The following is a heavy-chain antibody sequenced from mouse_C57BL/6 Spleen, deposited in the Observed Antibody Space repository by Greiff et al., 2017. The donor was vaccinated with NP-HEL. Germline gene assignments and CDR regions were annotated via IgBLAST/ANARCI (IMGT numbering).Heavy chain of an antibody. CDR2: INPNNGGT. CDR3: ERWGRSPYYFDY. Sequence: VQLQQSGPELVKPGASVKISCKASGYTFTDYYMNWVKQSHGKSLEWIGDINPNNGGTSYNQKFKGKATLTVDKSSSTAYMELSSLTSEDSAVYYCERWGRSPYYFDYWGQGTTLTVSS. J-gene: IGHJ2*01. CDR1: GYTFTDYY. V-gene: IGHV1-26*01.